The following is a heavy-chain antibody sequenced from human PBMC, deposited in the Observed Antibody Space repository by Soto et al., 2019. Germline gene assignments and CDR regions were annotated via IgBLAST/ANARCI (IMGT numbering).Heavy chain of an antibody. Sequence: QMQLVESGGGVVQPGESLRLSCAASGFTFNYYPMHCVRQTPGKGLAWVAVISFDGSNKYYADSVKGRFTISRDTSKDKLYPQMNSLRAEDAAVYYCARLPAASVAVLYIFPRDGRKAMSAVDFCCQGTTVSVSS. CDR3: ARLPAASVAVLYIFPRDGRKAMSAVDF. CDR1: GFTFNYYP. CDR2: ISFDGSNK. V-gene: IGHV3-30-3*01. D-gene: IGHD6-19*01. J-gene: IGHJ6*02.